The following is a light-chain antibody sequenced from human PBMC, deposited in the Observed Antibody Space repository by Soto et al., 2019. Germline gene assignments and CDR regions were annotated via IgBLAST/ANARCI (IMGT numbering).Light chain of an antibody. CDR1: QSISSSD. CDR2: AAS. J-gene: IGKJ5*01. Sequence: EIVLTQSPGTLSLSPGDRATLSSRASQSISSSDLAWYQHRPGQAPRLLIYAASSRATGIPDRFSGSGSGRDFTLTISGLEPEDFAVYYCQQYGSSPLISFGQGTRLEIK. CDR3: QQYGSSPLIS. V-gene: IGKV3-20*01.